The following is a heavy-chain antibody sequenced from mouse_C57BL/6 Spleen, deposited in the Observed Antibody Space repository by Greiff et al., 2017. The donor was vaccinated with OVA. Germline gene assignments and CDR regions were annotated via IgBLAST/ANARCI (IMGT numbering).Heavy chain of an antibody. J-gene: IGHJ2*01. Sequence: QVQLQQSGAELVKPGASVKLSCKASGYTFTEYTIHWVKQRSGQGLEWIGWFYPGSGSIKYNEKFKDKATLTADKSSSTVYMELSRLTSEDSAVYFCARHEGDPYGNYGLYFDYWGQGTTLTVSS. CDR1: GYTFTEYT. V-gene: IGHV1-62-2*01. CDR3: ARHEGDPYGNYGLYFDY. D-gene: IGHD2-10*02. CDR2: FYPGSGSI.